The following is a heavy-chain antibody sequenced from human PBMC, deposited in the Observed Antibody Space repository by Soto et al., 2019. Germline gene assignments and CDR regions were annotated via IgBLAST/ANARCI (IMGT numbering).Heavy chain of an antibody. CDR1: GGSISSSSYY. J-gene: IGHJ5*02. CDR3: ARHERGYCSSTSCYIDWFDP. CDR2: IYYSGST. Sequence: QLQLQESGPGLVKPSETLSLTCTVSGGSISSSSYYWGWIRQPPGKGLEWIGSIYYSGSTYYNPSLKSRVTISVDTSKNQFSLKLSSVTAADTAVYYCARHERGYCSSTSCYIDWFDPWGQGTLLTVSS. V-gene: IGHV4-39*01. D-gene: IGHD2-2*02.